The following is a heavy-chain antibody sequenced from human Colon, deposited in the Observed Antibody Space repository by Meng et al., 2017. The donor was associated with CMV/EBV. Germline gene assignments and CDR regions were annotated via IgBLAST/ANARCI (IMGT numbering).Heavy chain of an antibody. J-gene: IGHJ4*02. CDR1: GYNFNGYF. Sequence: QVQLVKSGAEVEEPGASVKVSCKTSGYNFNGYFMHWVRQAPGQGLEWMGWINPVTGDTSYAQKFQVRVTMTRDTSISTAYMELSSLRSDDTAVYYCATFGGDFDYWGQGTLVTVSS. D-gene: IGHD3-3*01. CDR3: ATFGGDFDY. V-gene: IGHV1-2*02. CDR2: INPVTGDT.